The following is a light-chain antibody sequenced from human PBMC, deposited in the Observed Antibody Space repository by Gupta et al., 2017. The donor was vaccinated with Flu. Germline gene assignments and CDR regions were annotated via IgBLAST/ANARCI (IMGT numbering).Light chain of an antibody. Sequence: DVVMTQSPLSLPVALGQPASISCRSTQGLVYTDGNTYLSWFHQRPGQSPRRLIDQVSNRDSGVPDRFSGSGSGTDFTLTISRVEAEDAGVYYCRQGKHWPWTFGQGTKVEIE. J-gene: IGKJ1*01. CDR1: QGLVYTDGNTY. V-gene: IGKV2-30*01. CDR2: QVS. CDR3: RQGKHWPWT.